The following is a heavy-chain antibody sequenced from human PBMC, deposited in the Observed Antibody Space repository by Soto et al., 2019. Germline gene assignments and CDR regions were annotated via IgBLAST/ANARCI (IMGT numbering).Heavy chain of an antibody. J-gene: IGHJ6*02. CDR3: AAETKSYFYGMDV. CDR1: GLTFSSSA. Sequence: QVQLVESGGGVVQPGRSLRLSCAASGLTFSSSAMHWVRQAPGKGLEWVALISYDGSNKCYVDSVKGRFTISRDNSKNTLDLQMNSLREEDTTVYYCAAETKSYFYGMDVWGQGTTVTVSS. CDR2: ISYDGSNK. V-gene: IGHV3-30*03.